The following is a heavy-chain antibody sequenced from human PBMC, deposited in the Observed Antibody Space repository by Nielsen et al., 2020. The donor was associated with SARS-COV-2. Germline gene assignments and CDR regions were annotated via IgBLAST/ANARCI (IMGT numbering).Heavy chain of an antibody. J-gene: IGHJ4*02. D-gene: IGHD4-23*01. CDR3: VVTRVY. CDR2: INSDGSST. V-gene: IGHV3-74*01. CDR1: GFTFSSYW. Sequence: GESLKISCAASGFTFSSYWMHWVRQATGKGLVWVSRINSDGSSTSYADSVKGRFTISRDNAKNTLYLQMNSLRAEDTAVYYCVVTRVYWGQGTLVTVSS.